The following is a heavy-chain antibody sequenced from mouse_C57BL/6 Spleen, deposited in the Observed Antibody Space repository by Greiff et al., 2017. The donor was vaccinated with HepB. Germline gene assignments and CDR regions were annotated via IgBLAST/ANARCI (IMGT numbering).Heavy chain of an antibody. Sequence: VQLQQSGPELVKPGASVKISCKASGYTFTDYYMNWVKQSHGKSLEWIGDINPNNGGTSYNQKFKGKATLTVDKSSSTAYMELRSLTSEDSAVYYCARSLLLLRNALFAYWGQGTLVTVSA. V-gene: IGHV1-26*01. J-gene: IGHJ3*01. CDR1: GYTFTDYY. CDR3: ARSLLLLRNALFAY. D-gene: IGHD1-1*01. CDR2: INPNNGGT.